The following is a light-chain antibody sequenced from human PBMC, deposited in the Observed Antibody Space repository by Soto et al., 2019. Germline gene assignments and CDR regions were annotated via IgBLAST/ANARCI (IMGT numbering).Light chain of an antibody. CDR1: QSVDGY. CDR3: QQYHKWPPIT. V-gene: IGKV3-15*01. J-gene: IGKJ5*01. Sequence: EVVMTQSPGTLSVSLGESATLCCRASQSVDGYLAWYQQKPGQAPRLLIYGASTRATGVTARFRGGGSGTEFTLTISSLQSEDSAVYYCQQYHKWPPITFGQGTRLAIK. CDR2: GAS.